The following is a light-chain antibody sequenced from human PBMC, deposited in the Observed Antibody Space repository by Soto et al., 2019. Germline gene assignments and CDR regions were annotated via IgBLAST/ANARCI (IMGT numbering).Light chain of an antibody. CDR3: QQYNNWPLT. V-gene: IGKV3D-15*01. CDR2: DAS. Sequence: EIVMTQSPATLSVSPGVRATPSCRASQSVGNDFAWYQQKPGQPPRLIIYDASTRATGIPARLSVSGSGTEFTLNFSGLLSEDCADYYCQQYNNWPLTFGGGTKVEIK. J-gene: IGKJ4*01. CDR1: QSVGND.